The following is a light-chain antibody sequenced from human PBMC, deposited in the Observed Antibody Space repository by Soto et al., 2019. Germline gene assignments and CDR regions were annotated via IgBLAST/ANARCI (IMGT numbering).Light chain of an antibody. CDR1: RSNIGANYD. CDR3: QSYDTSLSTWV. J-gene: IGLJ3*02. V-gene: IGLV1-40*01. CDR2: GND. Sequence: QSVLTQPPSVSGAPGQRVTISCTGSRSNIGANYDVHWYQQRPATAPKLLIYGNDKRPSGVPDRFSISKSATSGSLAITGLQAEDEADYYCQSYDTSLSTWVFGGGTKVTVL.